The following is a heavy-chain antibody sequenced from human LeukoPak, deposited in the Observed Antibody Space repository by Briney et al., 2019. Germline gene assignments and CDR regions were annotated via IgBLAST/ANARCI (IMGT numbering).Heavy chain of an antibody. CDR2: INHSGST. CDR3: ARGPVKRYCSSTSCRTYYYYYYMDV. J-gene: IGHJ6*03. CDR1: SGSFSGYY. D-gene: IGHD2-2*01. V-gene: IGHV4-34*01. Sequence: PSETLSLTCAVYSGSFSGYYWSWIREPPGKGLEWIGDINHSGSTNYNPSLKSRVTISVDTSKNQFSLKLSSVTAADTAVYYCARGPVKRYCSSTSCRTYYYYYYMDVWGKGTTVTVSS.